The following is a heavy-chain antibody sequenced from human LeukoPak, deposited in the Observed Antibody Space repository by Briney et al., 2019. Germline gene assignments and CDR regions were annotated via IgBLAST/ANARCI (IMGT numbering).Heavy chain of an antibody. CDR1: GFIFSSHW. V-gene: IGHV3-74*01. J-gene: IGHJ4*02. Sequence: PGGSLRLSCAASGFIFSSHWMHWVRQAPGRGLVWVSRISSDGWSTSYADSVKGRFTASRDNAENTLYLQMNSLRAEDTAVYYCAKFTKALLSSGWYRGGFHYWGQGTLVTVSS. D-gene: IGHD6-19*01. CDR3: AKFTKALLSSGWYRGGFHY. CDR2: ISSDGWST.